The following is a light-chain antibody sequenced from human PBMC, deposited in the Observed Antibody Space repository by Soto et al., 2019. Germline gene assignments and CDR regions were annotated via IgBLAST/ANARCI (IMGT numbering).Light chain of an antibody. J-gene: IGKJ4*01. V-gene: IGKV3-20*01. CDR1: QSVSIGS. CDR2: DAS. CDR3: QQYGSSLLT. Sequence: EIVLTQSPGTLSLSPGERATLSCRASQSVSIGSLAWYQQKPGQAPRLLIYDASSRATGIPDRFSGSGSGTDFTLTISGLEPEDVAVYYCQQYGSSLLTFGGGTKGDIK.